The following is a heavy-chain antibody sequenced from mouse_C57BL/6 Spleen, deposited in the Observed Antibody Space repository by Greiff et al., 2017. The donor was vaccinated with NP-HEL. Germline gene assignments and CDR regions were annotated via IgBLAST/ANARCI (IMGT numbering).Heavy chain of an antibody. CDR1: GYSITSGYY. V-gene: IGHV3-6*01. CDR3: ARGPYYGSSHAMDY. Sequence: EVHLVESGPGLVKPSQSLSLTCSVTGYSITSGYYWHWIRQFPGNKLEWMGYISYDGSNNYNPSLKNRISITRDTSKNQFFLKLNSVTTEDTATYYCARGPYYGSSHAMDYWGQGTSVTVSS. CDR2: ISYDGSN. D-gene: IGHD1-1*01. J-gene: IGHJ4*01.